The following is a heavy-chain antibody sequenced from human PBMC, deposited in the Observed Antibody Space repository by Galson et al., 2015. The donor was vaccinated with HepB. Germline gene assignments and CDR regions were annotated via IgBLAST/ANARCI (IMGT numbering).Heavy chain of an antibody. J-gene: IGHJ4*02. Sequence: SLRLSCAASGFTFSSFGMHWVRQAPGKGLEWVAVIWYEGGNEFYADSVKGRFTISRDNSKNTLYLQMNSLRAEDTAIYYCARDLSSSWYSTHFDYWGQGTLVTVSS. D-gene: IGHD6-13*01. V-gene: IGHV3-33*01. CDR3: ARDLSSSWYSTHFDY. CDR1: GFTFSSFG. CDR2: IWYEGGNE.